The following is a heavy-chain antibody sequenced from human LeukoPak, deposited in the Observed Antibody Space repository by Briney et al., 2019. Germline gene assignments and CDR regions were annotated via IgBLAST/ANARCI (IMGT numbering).Heavy chain of an antibody. V-gene: IGHV1-18*01. CDR2: ISAYNGNT. Sequence: GASVKVSCKASGYTFTNYGMTWERQAPGQGLEWMGWISAYNGNTNYAQKFQGRVTMTTDTSTSTAYMELRSLRSDDTAVYYCARDVYYYDSSAYYYFDYWGQGTLVAVSS. J-gene: IGHJ4*02. CDR1: GYTFTNYG. CDR3: ARDVYYYDSSAYYYFDY. D-gene: IGHD3-22*01.